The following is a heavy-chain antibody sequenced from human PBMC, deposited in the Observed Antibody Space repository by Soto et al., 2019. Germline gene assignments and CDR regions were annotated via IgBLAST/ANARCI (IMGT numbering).Heavy chain of an antibody. Sequence: GGSLRLSCAASGFTFSSYGMHWVRQAPGKGLEWVAVISYDGSNKYYADSVKGRFTISRDNSKNTLYLQMNSLRAEDTAVYYCANPAYDSSGYYYDWSRDQGMDLWGQGTTVTVSS. CDR1: GFTFSSYG. CDR3: ANPAYDSSGYYYDWSRDQGMDL. V-gene: IGHV3-30*18. D-gene: IGHD3-22*01. J-gene: IGHJ6*02. CDR2: ISYDGSNK.